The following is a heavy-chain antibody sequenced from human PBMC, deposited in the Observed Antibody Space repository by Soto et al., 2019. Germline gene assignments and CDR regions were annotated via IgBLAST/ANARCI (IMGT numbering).Heavy chain of an antibody. Sequence: ASVKVSCTASGYIFISYAIHWVRQAPGQRLEWMGWISAGNGNTRYSQNFQGRVTITRDTSASTVYMELSSLRSEDTAVYYCARSTIGYCISTSCYMGAFDIWGQGTMVTVSS. CDR2: ISAGNGNT. J-gene: IGHJ3*02. CDR3: ARSTIGYCISTSCYMGAFDI. D-gene: IGHD2-2*02. CDR1: GYIFISYA. V-gene: IGHV1-3*01.